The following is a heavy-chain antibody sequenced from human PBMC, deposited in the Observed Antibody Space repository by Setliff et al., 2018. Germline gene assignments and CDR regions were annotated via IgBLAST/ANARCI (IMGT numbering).Heavy chain of an antibody. D-gene: IGHD3-3*01. CDR2: VTPNGGSA. CDR3: ARDSLLRGIFGVVNMGPNYYYMDV. Sequence: ASVKVSCKASGYTFNTYEINWVRQAPGRGLEVMGWVTPNGGSAVYSQKFQGRVTMTASTPLSTAYMELSSLRSEDTAVYYCARDSLLRGIFGVVNMGPNYYYMDVWGKGTTVTVSS. V-gene: IGHV1-8*01. J-gene: IGHJ6*03. CDR1: GYTFNTYE.